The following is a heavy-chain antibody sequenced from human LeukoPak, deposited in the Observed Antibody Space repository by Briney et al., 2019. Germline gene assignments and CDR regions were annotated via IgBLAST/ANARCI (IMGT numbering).Heavy chain of an antibody. CDR2: ISGSGSST. D-gene: IGHD2-2*01. V-gene: IGHV3-23*01. CDR3: AKDRHAPGRYCSSAVCFPFDI. J-gene: IGHJ5*02. CDR1: GFTFSSYD. Sequence: GGSLRLSCAASGFTFSSYDMSWIRQAPGKGLEWVSVISGSGSSTYYADSVKGRFTISRDNSKSTMYLQMNSLRAEDTAVYYCAKDRHAPGRYCSSAVCFPFDIWGQGTLVTVSS.